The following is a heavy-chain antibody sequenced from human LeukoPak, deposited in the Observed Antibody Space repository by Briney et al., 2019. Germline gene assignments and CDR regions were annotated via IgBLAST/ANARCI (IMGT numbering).Heavy chain of an antibody. V-gene: IGHV3-21*01. D-gene: IGHD2-21*02. CDR3: ARDLSYCGGDCYDYYYYGMDV. CDR2: ISSSSSYI. CDR1: GFTFSSYS. J-gene: IGHJ6*02. Sequence: PGGSLRLSCAASGFTFSSYSMNWVRQAPGKGLEWVSSISSSSSYIYYADSVKGRFTISRDNAKNSLYLQMNSLRAEDTAVYYCARDLSYCGGDCYDYYYYGMDVWGQGTTVTVSS.